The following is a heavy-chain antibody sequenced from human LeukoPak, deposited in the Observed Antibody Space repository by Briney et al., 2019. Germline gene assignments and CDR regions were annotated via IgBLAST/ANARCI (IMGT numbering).Heavy chain of an antibody. Sequence: GGSLRLSCAASGFTFSSYWMHWVRQAPGKGLVWVSRINSDGSSTSYADSVKGRFTISRDNAKNTLYLQMNSLRAEDTAVYYCARGTIFGVVIETYYMDVWGKGTTVTVPS. CDR3: ARGTIFGVVIETYYMDV. CDR2: INSDGSST. CDR1: GFTFSSYW. J-gene: IGHJ6*03. V-gene: IGHV3-74*01. D-gene: IGHD3-3*01.